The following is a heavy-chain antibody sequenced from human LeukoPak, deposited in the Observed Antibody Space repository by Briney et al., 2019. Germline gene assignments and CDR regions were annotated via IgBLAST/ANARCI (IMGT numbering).Heavy chain of an antibody. V-gene: IGHV3-30*01. D-gene: IGHD2-15*01. CDR1: GFTFSSYA. CDR3: ARDLGWDAFDI. Sequence: GGSLRLSCAASGFTFSSYAMHWVRQAPGKWLEWVAVISYDGSNKYYADSVKGRFTISRDNSKNTLYLQMNSLRAEDTAVYYCARDLGWDAFDIWGQGTMVTVSS. CDR2: ISYDGSNK. J-gene: IGHJ3*02.